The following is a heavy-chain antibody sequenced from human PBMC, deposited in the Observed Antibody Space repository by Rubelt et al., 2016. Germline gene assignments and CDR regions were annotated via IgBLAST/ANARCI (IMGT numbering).Heavy chain of an antibody. Sequence: EVQLVQSGAEVKKPGESLKISCTGSGCSFTSYWIGWVRQMPGKGLEWMGIISPGDSDTRYSPSFQGLVTISADKSISKSYLQWSSLKASGTAMYYCARQGQVQSGDAFDIWGQGTMGTVSS. J-gene: IGHJ3*02. D-gene: IGHD1-26*01. V-gene: IGHV5-51*01. CDR3: ARQGQVQSGDAFDI. CDR2: ISPGDSDT. CDR1: GCSFTSYW.